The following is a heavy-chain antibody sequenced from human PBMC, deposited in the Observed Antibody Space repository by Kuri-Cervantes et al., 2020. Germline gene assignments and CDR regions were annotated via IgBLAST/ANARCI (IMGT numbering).Heavy chain of an antibody. D-gene: IGHD2-15*01. CDR3: ARLYCSGGSCYATFQH. CDR1: DGSFSDHY. V-gene: IGHV4-34*01. Sequence: SQTLSLTCAVYDGSFSDHYWTWIRQPQGKGLEWIGEINHRGSTKYSPSLKSRVNIPVDTSKNQFSLKLSSVTAADTAVYYCARLYCSGGSCYATFQHWGQGTLVTVSS. CDR2: INHRGST. J-gene: IGHJ1*01.